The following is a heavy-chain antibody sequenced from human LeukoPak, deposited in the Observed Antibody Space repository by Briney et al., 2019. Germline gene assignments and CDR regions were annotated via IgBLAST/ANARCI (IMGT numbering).Heavy chain of an antibody. V-gene: IGHV1-46*01. Sequence: ASVKVSCKASGYTFTRYYMHGVRQAPGQGLEGRGIINPSGGSTSYEQKFQGRVTKARDTSTSTVYKELSSLRAEDTAIYYCARDSETQLYYYDSSSYCDYWGQGTLVTVSS. CDR2: INPSGGST. CDR3: ARDSETQLYYYDSSSYCDY. CDR1: GYTFTRYY. J-gene: IGHJ4*02. D-gene: IGHD3-22*01.